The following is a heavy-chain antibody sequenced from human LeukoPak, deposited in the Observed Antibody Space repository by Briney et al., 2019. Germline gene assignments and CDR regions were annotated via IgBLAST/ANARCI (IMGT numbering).Heavy chain of an antibody. J-gene: IGHJ5*02. CDR3: ASTYYGSGSYYGWFDP. CDR2: IYYSGST. CDR1: GGSISSYY. D-gene: IGHD3-10*01. Sequence: SETLSLTCTVSGGSISSYYWSWIRQPPGKGLEWIGYIYYSGSTNYNPSLKSRVTISVDTSKNQFSLKLSSVTAADTAVCYCASTYYGSGSYYGWFDPWGQGTLVTVSS. V-gene: IGHV4-59*01.